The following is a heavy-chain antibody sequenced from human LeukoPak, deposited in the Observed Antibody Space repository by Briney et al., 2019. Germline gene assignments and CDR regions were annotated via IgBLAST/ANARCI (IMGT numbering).Heavy chain of an antibody. CDR3: ARDAPDCTSNSCYPYYFDY. CDR1: GFTFSDHH. D-gene: IGHD2-2*01. J-gene: IGHJ4*02. CDR2: IRSKGYGGTT. V-gene: IGHV3-71*01. Sequence: PGGSLRLSCVASGFTFSDHHMDWIRQAPGKGLEWVGFIRSKGYGGTTQYAASVEGRFTISRDDSKGIAYLQMNSLKTEDTAVYYCARDAPDCTSNSCYPYYFDYWGQGTLVTVSS.